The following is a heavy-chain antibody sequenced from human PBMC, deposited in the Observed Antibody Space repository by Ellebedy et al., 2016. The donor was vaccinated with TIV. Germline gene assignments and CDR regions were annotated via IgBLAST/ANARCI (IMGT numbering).Heavy chain of an antibody. CDR3: ARDRIGPNWYTTFDQ. J-gene: IGHJ4*02. CDR1: GFSFSSYG. CDR2: ISEDSGTT. V-gene: IGHV3-48*04. D-gene: IGHD2-2*02. Sequence: GGSLRLSXTASGFSFSSYGMNWVRQAPGQGLEFLSYISEDSGTTHYAASVRGRFTISRDNARTSLYLQMNSLRAEDTALYYCARDRIGPNWYTTFDQWGQGTLVTVSS.